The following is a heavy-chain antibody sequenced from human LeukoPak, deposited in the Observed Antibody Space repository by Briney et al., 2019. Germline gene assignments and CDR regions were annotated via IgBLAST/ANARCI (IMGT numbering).Heavy chain of an antibody. CDR1: GFTFSSYS. CDR3: ARSPRGYGSGGSCRYGDY. J-gene: IGHJ4*02. CDR2: ISSSSSYI. V-gene: IGHV3-21*01. Sequence: GGSLRLSCAASGFTFSSYSMNWVRQAPGKGLEWVSSISSSSSYIYYADSVKGRFTISRDNAKNSLYLQMNSLRAEDTAVYYCARSPRGYGSGGSCRYGDYWGQGTLVTVPS. D-gene: IGHD2-15*01.